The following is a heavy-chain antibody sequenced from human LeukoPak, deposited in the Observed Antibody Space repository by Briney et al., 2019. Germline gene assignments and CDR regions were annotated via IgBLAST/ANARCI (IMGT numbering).Heavy chain of an antibody. D-gene: IGHD1-26*01. Sequence: GGSLRLPCAASGFXFSSYSINWVRQAPGKGLEWVSYIRSSGSIIHYADSVKGRFTISRDNAKNSLYPQMNSLRAEDTAVYYCARDNAGLVKHLDAFDLWGQGTMVTVAS. J-gene: IGHJ3*01. CDR2: IRSSGSII. V-gene: IGHV3-48*04. CDR3: ARDNAGLVKHLDAFDL. CDR1: GFXFSSYS.